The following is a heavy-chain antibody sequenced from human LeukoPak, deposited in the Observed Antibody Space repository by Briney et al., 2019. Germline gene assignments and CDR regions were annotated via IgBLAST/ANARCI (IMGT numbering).Heavy chain of an antibody. CDR3: VCYSSGWRYFDY. CDR2: IYYSGST. J-gene: IGHJ4*02. D-gene: IGHD6-19*01. Sequence: PSETLSLTCTVSDDSMSSSSYYWGWIRQPPGKGLEWIGSIYYSGSTYYNPSLKSRVTISVDTSKNEFSLKLNSVTAADTAVYYCVCYSSGWRYFDYWGQGTLVTVSS. V-gene: IGHV4-39*01. CDR1: DDSMSSSSYY.